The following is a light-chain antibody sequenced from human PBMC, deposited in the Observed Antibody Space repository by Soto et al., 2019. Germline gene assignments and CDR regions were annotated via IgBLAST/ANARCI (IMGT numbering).Light chain of an antibody. CDR2: DAS. CDR1: QSVSSY. CDR3: QQYTTAPRMYN. V-gene: IGKV3-20*01. Sequence: EIVLTQSPGTLSLSPGERATLSCRASQSVSSYLAWYQQKSGQAPRLLIYDASNTPTGVPDRFSGSGSGTDFASSVNGLERKDFAPYYGQQYTTAPRMYNFGQGTKLEIK. J-gene: IGKJ2*01.